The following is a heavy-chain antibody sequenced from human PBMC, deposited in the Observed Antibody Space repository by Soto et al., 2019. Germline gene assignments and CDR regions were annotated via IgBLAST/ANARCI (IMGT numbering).Heavy chain of an antibody. J-gene: IGHJ4*01. V-gene: IGHV3-74*01. D-gene: IGHD1-26*01. Sequence: CLRLCCSLCRVIVSTSGIAWSLQAPGEGLMWIARVNPDGSNTVYADSVRGRFTISRDNAKNTLYLQMNSLRAEDTAMYYCVSQRSNLPLDYWGQGTLVTVSS. CDR2: VNPDGSNT. CDR3: VSQRSNLPLDY. CDR1: RVIVSTSG.